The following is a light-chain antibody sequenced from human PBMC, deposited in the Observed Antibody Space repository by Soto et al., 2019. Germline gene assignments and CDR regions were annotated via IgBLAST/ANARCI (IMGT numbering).Light chain of an antibody. CDR3: CSYAGSTNLGV. CDR2: EVS. Sequence: QSVLTQPPSASGSPGQSVTISCTGTSSDVGAYNYVSWYQQHPGKAPKVLIFEVSKRPSGVPDRFTGSKSGNTASLTVYGLQAEDEADYYCCSYAGSTNLGVFGGGTKL. V-gene: IGLV2-8*01. CDR1: SSDVGAYNY. J-gene: IGLJ3*02.